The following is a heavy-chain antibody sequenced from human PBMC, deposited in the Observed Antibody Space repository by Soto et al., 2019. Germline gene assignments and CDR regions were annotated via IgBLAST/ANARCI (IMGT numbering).Heavy chain of an antibody. CDR1: GGTFSSYA. D-gene: IGHD2-21*02. V-gene: IGHV1-69*13. CDR2: IIPIFGTA. Sequence: SVKVSCKASGGTFSSYAISWVRQAPGQGLEWMGGIIPIFGTANYAQKFQGRVTITADESTSTAYMELSSLRSEDTAVYYCARDYGVAYCGGDCYIPLGYWGQGTLVTVSS. J-gene: IGHJ4*02. CDR3: ARDYGVAYCGGDCYIPLGY.